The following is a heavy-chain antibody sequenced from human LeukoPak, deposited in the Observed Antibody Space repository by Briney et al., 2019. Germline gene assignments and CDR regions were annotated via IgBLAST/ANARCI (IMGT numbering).Heavy chain of an antibody. D-gene: IGHD3-3*01. J-gene: IGHJ4*02. CDR1: GFTFTSSA. CDR3: ARDERYYDFWSGYYIPYY. Sequence: ASVKVSCKASGFTFTSSAMQWVRQARGQRLEWIGWIVVGSGNTNYAQKFQGRVTITADESTSTAYMELSSLRSEDTAVYYCARDERYYDFWSGYYIPYYWGQGTLVTVSS. V-gene: IGHV1-58*02. CDR2: IVVGSGNT.